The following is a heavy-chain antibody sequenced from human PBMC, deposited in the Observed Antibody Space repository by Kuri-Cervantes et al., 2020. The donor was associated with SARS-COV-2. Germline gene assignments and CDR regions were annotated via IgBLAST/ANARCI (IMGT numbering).Heavy chain of an antibody. CDR1: GFTFSSYS. CDR3: ARDGYCSSTSCHTDY. D-gene: IGHD2-2*02. CDR2: ISSSSSTI. V-gene: IGHV3-48*01. J-gene: IGHJ4*02. Sequence: GGSLRLSCAASGFTFSSYSMNWVRQAPGKGLEWVSYISSSSSTIYYADSVKGRFTISRDNAKNSLYLQMNSLRAEDTAVYYCARDGYCSSTSCHTDYWGQGTLVTASS.